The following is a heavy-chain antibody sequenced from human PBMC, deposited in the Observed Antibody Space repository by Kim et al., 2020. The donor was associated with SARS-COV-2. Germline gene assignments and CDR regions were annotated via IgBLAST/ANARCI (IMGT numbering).Heavy chain of an antibody. CDR2: INPSGGST. CDR3: ARDLPTTMVRDKTRYYYYGMDV. Sequence: ASVKVSCKASGYTFTSYYMHWVRQAPGQGLEWMGIINPSGGSTSYAQKFQGRVTMTRDTSTSTVYMELSSLRSEDTAVYYCARDLPTTMVRDKTRYYYYGMDVWGQGTTVTVSS. V-gene: IGHV1-46*01. CDR1: GYTFTSYY. D-gene: IGHD3-10*01. J-gene: IGHJ6*02.